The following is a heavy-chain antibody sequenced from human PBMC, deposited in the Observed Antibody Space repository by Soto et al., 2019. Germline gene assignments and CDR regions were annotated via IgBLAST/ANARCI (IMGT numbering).Heavy chain of an antibody. CDR2: ISAYNGNT. Sequence: ASVKVSCKASGYTFTSYGISWVRQAPGQGLEWMGWISAYNGNTNYAQKLQGRVTMTTDTSTSTAYMELRSLRSDDTAVYYCAREPHYDILTGYYQPSSLFDYWGQGTLVTVPQ. J-gene: IGHJ4*02. D-gene: IGHD3-9*01. CDR3: AREPHYDILTGYYQPSSLFDY. CDR1: GYTFTSYG. V-gene: IGHV1-18*01.